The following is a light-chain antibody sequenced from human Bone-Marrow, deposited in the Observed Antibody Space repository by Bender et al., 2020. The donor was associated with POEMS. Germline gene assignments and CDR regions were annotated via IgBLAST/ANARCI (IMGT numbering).Light chain of an antibody. CDR1: SSNIAAHA. V-gene: IGLV1-44*01. CDR2: SSH. CDR3: AVWDDSLNGWV. Sequence: QSVLTQPPSASGTPGQRVTISCSGGSSNIAAHAVNWYQHLPATAPKLLIYSSHRRPSEVPGRFSGSRSGTSASLAISGLQSEDEADYYCAVWDDSLNGWVFGGGTKLTVL. J-gene: IGLJ3*02.